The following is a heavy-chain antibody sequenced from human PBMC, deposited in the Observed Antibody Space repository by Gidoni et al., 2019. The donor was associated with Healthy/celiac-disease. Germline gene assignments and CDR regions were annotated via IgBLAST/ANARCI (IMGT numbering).Heavy chain of an antibody. V-gene: IGHV3-11*01. J-gene: IGHJ3*02. CDR2: ISSSGSTI. CDR1: GFTFSDYY. CDR3: ARDLTLDLPAFDI. Sequence: QVQLVESGGGWVKPGGSLRLYWAAAGFTFSDYYMSWIRQAPGKGLEWVSYISSSGSTIYYADSVKGRFTISRDNAKNSLYLQMNSLRAEDTAVYYCARDLTLDLPAFDIWGQGTMVTVSS.